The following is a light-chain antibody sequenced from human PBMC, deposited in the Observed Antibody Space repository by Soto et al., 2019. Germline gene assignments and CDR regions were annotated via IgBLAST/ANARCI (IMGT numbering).Light chain of an antibody. CDR1: QSVLYSSNNKNY. V-gene: IGKV4-1*01. CDR2: WAS. J-gene: IGKJ5*01. Sequence: DILMTQSPDSLAVSLGERATINFKSSQSVLYSSNNKNYLAWYQQKPGQPPKLLIYWASTRESGVPDRFSGSGSGTDFTLTISSLQAEDVAVYYCQQYYSTPITFGQGTRLENK. CDR3: QQYYSTPIT.